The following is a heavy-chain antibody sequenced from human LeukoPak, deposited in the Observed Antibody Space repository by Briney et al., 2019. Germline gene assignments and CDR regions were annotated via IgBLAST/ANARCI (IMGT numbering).Heavy chain of an antibody. V-gene: IGHV4-4*02. CDR1: GDSLSSNNW. Sequence: SETLSLTCAVSGDSLSSNNWWCCVRQPPGRGLEWVGITYNGGSTNYTPSLKSGVTISVDKSKNQFSLKLCAAPAAAPAVYYCERDLGYSYASGYWGEGTLVTVSS. J-gene: IGHJ4*02. D-gene: IGHD5-18*01. CDR3: ERDLGYSYASGY. CDR2: TYNGGST.